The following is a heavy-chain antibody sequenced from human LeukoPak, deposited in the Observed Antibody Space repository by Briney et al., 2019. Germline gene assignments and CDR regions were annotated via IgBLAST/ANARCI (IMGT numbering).Heavy chain of an antibody. CDR1: GFTFSSYA. CDR2: ISCNGGST. Sequence: GGSLRLSCAASGFTFSSYAMSWVRQAPGKGLEWVAAISCNGGSTYYADSVKGRFTISRDNSKNTLYLQMNSLRAEDTAVYYCATPQARPFXWFDPWGQGTLVTVSS. V-gene: IGHV3-23*01. CDR3: ATPQARPFXWFDP. J-gene: IGHJ5*02.